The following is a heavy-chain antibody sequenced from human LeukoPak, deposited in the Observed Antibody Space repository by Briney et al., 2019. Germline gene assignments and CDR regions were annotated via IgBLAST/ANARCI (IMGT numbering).Heavy chain of an antibody. V-gene: IGHV1-69*11. CDR2: IIPILATE. Sequence: SVKVSCKASGDTFSSYAFIWVRQAPGQGLEWMGRIIPILATEFYAQKVQDRLTITADPSTSTAYMELSSLRSDDTAVYYCARDRRAAGGFFSPEYWGQGTQVTVSS. D-gene: IGHD6-13*01. CDR3: ARDRRAAGGFFSPEY. CDR1: GDTFSSYA. J-gene: IGHJ4*02.